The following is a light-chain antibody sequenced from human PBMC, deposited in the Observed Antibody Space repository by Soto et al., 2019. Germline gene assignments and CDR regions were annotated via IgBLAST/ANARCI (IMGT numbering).Light chain of an antibody. CDR1: QGIRKD. CDR3: LQNNSYPRT. V-gene: IGKV1-17*01. CDR2: AVS. Sequence: DIPMTQSPSSLSASVGDRVTITCRASQGIRKDLGWFQQKPGKAPKCLIYAVSSLRSGVPSRFSGSGFGTEFTLTISSLQPEDFATYYCLQNNSYPRTFGGGTKVEI. J-gene: IGKJ4*01.